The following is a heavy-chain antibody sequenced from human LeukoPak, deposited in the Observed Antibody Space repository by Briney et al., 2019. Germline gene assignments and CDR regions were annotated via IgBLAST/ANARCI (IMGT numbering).Heavy chain of an antibody. CDR2: IYYSGST. CDR1: GFNFNEVR. V-gene: IGHV4-59*08. D-gene: IGHD6-19*01. Sequence: PGGSLRLFCTTSGFNFNEVRMSWIRQPPGKGLEWIGYIYYSGSTNYNPSLKSRITISVDTSNNQFSLKLSSVTAADTAVYYCARQAIAVAWVPWYFDLWGRGTLVTVSS. J-gene: IGHJ2*01. CDR3: ARQAIAVAWVPWYFDL.